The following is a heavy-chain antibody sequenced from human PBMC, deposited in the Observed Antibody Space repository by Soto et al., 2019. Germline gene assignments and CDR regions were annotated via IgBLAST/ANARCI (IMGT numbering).Heavy chain of an antibody. D-gene: IGHD2-21*01. Sequence: QVQLVQSGAEVKKPGSSVKVSCKASVGTFSSYAISWVRQAPGQGLEWMGGIIPIFGTANYAQKFQGRGTITADEATSTAYMELISLRSEDTAVYYCARGGAHIPLDYWGQGTLVTVSS. V-gene: IGHV1-69*01. J-gene: IGHJ4*02. CDR2: IIPIFGTA. CDR1: VGTFSSYA. CDR3: ARGGAHIPLDY.